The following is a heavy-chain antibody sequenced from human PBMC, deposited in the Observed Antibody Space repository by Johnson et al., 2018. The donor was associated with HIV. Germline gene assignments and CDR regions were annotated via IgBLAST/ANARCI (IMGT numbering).Heavy chain of an antibody. CDR2: MWYDGSNK. D-gene: IGHD6-13*01. Sequence: QVQLVESGGGLIQPGGSLRLSCAASGFTVSSNYMSWIRQAPGKGLEWVAVMWYDGSNKYYADSVKGRFTISRDNSKNTLYLQMNSLRAEDTAVYYCARDWEQQKPGAFDIWGQGTMVTVSS. CDR3: ARDWEQQKPGAFDI. J-gene: IGHJ3*02. CDR1: GFTVSSNY. V-gene: IGHV3-33*08.